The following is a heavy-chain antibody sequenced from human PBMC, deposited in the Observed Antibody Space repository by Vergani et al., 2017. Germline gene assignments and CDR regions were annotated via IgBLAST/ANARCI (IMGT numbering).Heavy chain of an antibody. Sequence: QVQLQESGPGLVKPSETLSLTCTVSGGSISSYYWSWNRQPPGKGLEWIGYIYYSGSTNYNPSLKSRVTISVDTSKNQFSLKLSSVTAADTAVYYCARDGYSYGYFDYWGQGTLVTVSS. CDR3: ARDGYSYGYFDY. J-gene: IGHJ4*02. CDR1: GGSISSYY. V-gene: IGHV4-59*01. CDR2: IYYSGST. D-gene: IGHD5-18*01.